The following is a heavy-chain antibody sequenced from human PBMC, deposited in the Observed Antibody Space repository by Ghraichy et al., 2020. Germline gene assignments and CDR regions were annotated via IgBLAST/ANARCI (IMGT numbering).Heavy chain of an antibody. CDR3: ARKTYGDYGWHWFDP. CDR2: IYSGGST. V-gene: IGHV3-53*01. J-gene: IGHJ5*02. CDR1: GFTVSSNY. D-gene: IGHD4-17*01. Sequence: GGSLRLSCAASGFTVSSNYMSWVRQAPGKGLEWVSVIYSGGSTYYADSVKGRFTISRDNSKNTLYLQMNSLRAEDTAVYYCARKTYGDYGWHWFDPWGQGTLVTVSS.